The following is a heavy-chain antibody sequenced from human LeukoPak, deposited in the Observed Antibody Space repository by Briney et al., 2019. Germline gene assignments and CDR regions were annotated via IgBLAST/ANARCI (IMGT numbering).Heavy chain of an antibody. CDR3: ARGDPVVTLDH. D-gene: IGHD4-23*01. V-gene: IGHV1-2*02. J-gene: IGHJ5*02. CDR1: GSTFSDHY. Sequence: ASVKVSCKASGSTFSDHYIHWVRQAPGQGLEWMGWVVPNSGGTNYAQKFQGRVTMTRDTSIITAYMELSRLTSDDTAVYYCARGDPVVTLDHWGQGTLVTVSS. CDR2: VVPNSGGT.